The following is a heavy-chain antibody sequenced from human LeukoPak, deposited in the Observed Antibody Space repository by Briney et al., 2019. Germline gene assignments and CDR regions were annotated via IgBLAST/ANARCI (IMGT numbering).Heavy chain of an antibody. CDR3: ARGSGDYDILTGYYNPPSGFDY. J-gene: IGHJ4*02. D-gene: IGHD3-9*01. CDR2: INYSGST. Sequence: SETLSLTCAVCGGSFSGYYWSWIRQPPGKGLEWIGEINYSGSTYYNPSLKSRVTISVDTSKNQFSLKLSSVTAADTAVYYCARGSGDYDILTGYYNPPSGFDYRGQGTLVTVSS. CDR1: GGSFSGYY. V-gene: IGHV4-34*01.